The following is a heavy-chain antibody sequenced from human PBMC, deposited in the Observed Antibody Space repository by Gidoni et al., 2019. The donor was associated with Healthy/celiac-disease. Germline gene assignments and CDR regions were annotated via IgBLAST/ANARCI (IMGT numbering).Heavy chain of an antibody. Sequence: QVQLVESGGCLVKPGGSLILAFAASGFPFSTHHMSWIRQAPGKGLEWVSYMSSSGSTIYYADSVKGRFTISRDNAKNSLYLQMNSLRAEDTAVYYCARDGAAAEGTSPSFDYWGQGTLVTVSS. CDR1: GFPFSTHH. V-gene: IGHV3-11*01. J-gene: IGHJ4*02. CDR3: ARDGAAAEGTSPSFDY. CDR2: MSSSGSTI. D-gene: IGHD6-13*01.